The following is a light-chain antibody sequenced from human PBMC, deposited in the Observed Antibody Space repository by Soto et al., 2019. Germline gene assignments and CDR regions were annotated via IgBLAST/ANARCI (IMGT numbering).Light chain of an antibody. Sequence: ETVLTQSPATLSLSPGEGATLSCRASQSVSDNLGRYQQKPGQAPRLLIYDASSRATGIPARFSGSGSGTDFTLTISSLEPEDFAVYYCQQRKNWPPFTFGQGTRLEIK. CDR2: DAS. J-gene: IGKJ5*01. CDR1: QSVSDN. V-gene: IGKV3-11*01. CDR3: QQRKNWPPFT.